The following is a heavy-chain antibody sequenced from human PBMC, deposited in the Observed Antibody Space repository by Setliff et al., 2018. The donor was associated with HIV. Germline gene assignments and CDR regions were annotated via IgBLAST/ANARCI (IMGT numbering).Heavy chain of an antibody. D-gene: IGHD3-10*01. J-gene: IGHJ6*03. CDR3: ATAGEMATIGYCYYYMGV. CDR2: ITPIFGTT. V-gene: IGHV1-69*13. CDR1: GGTFSRNP. Sequence: ASVKVSCKASGGTFSRNPISWVRQAPGQGLEWMGGITPIFGTTKYAQKFQGRVTITADEFRTTAYLDLNSLGSEDTAVYYCATAGEMATIGYCYYYMGVWGKGTTVTVSS.